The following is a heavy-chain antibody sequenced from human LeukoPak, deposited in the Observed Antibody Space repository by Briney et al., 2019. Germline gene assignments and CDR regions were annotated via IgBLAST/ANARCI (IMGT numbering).Heavy chain of an antibody. CDR1: GFTFSSYG. CDR2: IWYDGSNK. D-gene: IGHD3-22*01. J-gene: IGHJ3*02. CDR3: ARAADYYDSSGYPDAFDI. V-gene: IGHV3-33*01. Sequence: HPGGSLRLSCAASGFTFSSYGMHWVRQAPGKGLEWVAVIWYDGSNKYYADSVKGRFTISRDNSKNTLYLQMNRLRAEDTAVYYCARAADYYDSSGYPDAFDIWGQGTMVTVSS.